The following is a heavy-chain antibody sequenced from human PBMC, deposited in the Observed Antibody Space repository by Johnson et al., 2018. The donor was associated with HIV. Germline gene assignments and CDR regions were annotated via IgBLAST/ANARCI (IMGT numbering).Heavy chain of an antibody. CDR3: AKSTQANILRESGPYGAFDI. J-gene: IGHJ3*02. V-gene: IGHV3-30*18. D-gene: IGHD3-10*01. Sequence: QVQLVESGGGLAKPAWSPRLSCAASQFTFSRYYMNCVRQAPGKGLDWVAVISYDGSNKYYADSVKGRFTLSRDNSKNTLYVQMSSLRAEDTAVYYCAKSTQANILRESGPYGAFDIWGQGTMVTVSS. CDR2: ISYDGSNK. CDR1: QFTFSRYY.